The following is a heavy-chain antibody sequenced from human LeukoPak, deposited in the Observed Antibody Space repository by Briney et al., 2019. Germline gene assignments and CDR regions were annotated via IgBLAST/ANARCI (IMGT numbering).Heavy chain of an antibody. CDR2: ISTSGANT. Sequence: GGSLRPSCAASGFTFSSYAMSWVRQAPGKGLEWVSVISTSGANTYYADSVKGRFTISRDNSKNTLYLQMDSLRAEDTAVYYCAKSSGGTCLTTDAFDIWGQGTMVTVSS. CDR1: GFTFSSYA. J-gene: IGHJ3*02. D-gene: IGHD2-15*01. V-gene: IGHV3-23*01. CDR3: AKSSGGTCLTTDAFDI.